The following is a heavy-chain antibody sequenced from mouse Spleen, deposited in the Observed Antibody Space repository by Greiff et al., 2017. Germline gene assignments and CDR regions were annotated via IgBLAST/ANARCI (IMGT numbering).Heavy chain of an antibody. CDR2: IDPSDSYT. J-gene: IGHJ4*01. V-gene: IGHV1-50*01. D-gene: IGHD2-12*01. Sequence: VQLQQSGAELVKPGASVKLSCKASGYTFTSYWMQWVKQRPGQGLEWIGEIDPSDSYTNYNQKFKGKATLTVDTSSSTAYMQLSSLISEDSAVYYCATYYYSHYYAMDYWGQGTSVTVSS. CDR1: GYTFTSYW. CDR3: ATYYYSHYYAMDY.